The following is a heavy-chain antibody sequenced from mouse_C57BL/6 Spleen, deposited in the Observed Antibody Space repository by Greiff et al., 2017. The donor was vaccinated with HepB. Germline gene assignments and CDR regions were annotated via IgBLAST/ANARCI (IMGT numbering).Heavy chain of an antibody. CDR3: ARSYSTVVDMDY. J-gene: IGHJ4*01. CDR2: IDPSDSET. CDR1: GYTFTSYW. V-gene: IGHV1-52*01. D-gene: IGHD1-1*01. Sequence: QVQLQQPGAELVRPGSSVKLSCKASGYTFTSYWMHWVKQRPIQGLEWIGNIDPSDSETHYNQKFKDKATLTVDKSSSTAYMQLSSLTSEYSAVYYCARSYSTVVDMDYWGQGTSVTVSS.